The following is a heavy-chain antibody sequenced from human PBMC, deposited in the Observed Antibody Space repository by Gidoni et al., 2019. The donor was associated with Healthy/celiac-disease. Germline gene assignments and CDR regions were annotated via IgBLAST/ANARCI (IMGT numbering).Heavy chain of an antibody. CDR3: AKATTYPRYGPYYYYGMDV. J-gene: IGHJ6*02. CDR1: GFTFSSYA. D-gene: IGHD1-1*01. V-gene: IGHV3-23*01. CDR2: ISGSGGST. Sequence: EVQLLESGGGLVQPGGSLRLSCAASGFTFSSYAMSWVRQAPGKGLEWVSAISGSGGSTYYADSVKGRFTISRDNSKNTLYLQMNSLRAEDTAVYYCAKATTYPRYGPYYYYGMDVWGQGTTVTVSS.